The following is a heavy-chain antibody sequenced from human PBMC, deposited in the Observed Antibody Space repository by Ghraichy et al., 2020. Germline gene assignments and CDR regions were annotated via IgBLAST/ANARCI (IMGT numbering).Heavy chain of an antibody. CDR1: GFTFSSYA. CDR2: ISGSGGST. D-gene: IGHD3-9*01. V-gene: IGHV3-23*01. Sequence: GGSLRLSCAASGFTFSSYAMSWVRQAPGKGLEWVSAISGSGGSTYYADSVKGRFTISRDNSKNTLYLQMNSLRAEDTAVYYCAKDLLYFDEGHYFDYWGQGTLVTVSS. CDR3: AKDLLYFDEGHYFDY. J-gene: IGHJ4*02.